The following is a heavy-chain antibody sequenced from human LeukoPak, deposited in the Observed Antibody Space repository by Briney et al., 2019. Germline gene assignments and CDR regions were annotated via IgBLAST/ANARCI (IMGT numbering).Heavy chain of an antibody. Sequence: PSETLSLTCAVYGGSFSGYYWSWIRQPPGKGPEWIGEINHCGSTNSNPSLKSRVLISVDTSKNQFSLKLSSVTAADTAVYYCASRYKRGRNLCSGYDRGWFDPWGQGTLVTVSS. D-gene: IGHD3-3*01. CDR1: GGSFSGYY. J-gene: IGHJ5*02. CDR3: ASRYKRGRNLCSGYDRGWFDP. CDR2: INHCGST. V-gene: IGHV4-34*01.